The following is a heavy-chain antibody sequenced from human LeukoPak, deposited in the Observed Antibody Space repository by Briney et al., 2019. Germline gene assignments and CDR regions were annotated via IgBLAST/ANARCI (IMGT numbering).Heavy chain of an antibody. Sequence: GGSLRLSCAASGFTFSSYAMSWVRQAPGKGLEWVSAISGSGGSTYYADSVKGRFTISRDNSKNTLYLRMNSLRAEDTAVYYCAKDPDTYYYDSSGYFDYWGQGTLVTVSS. D-gene: IGHD3-22*01. V-gene: IGHV3-23*01. CDR1: GFTFSSYA. CDR2: ISGSGGST. CDR3: AKDPDTYYYDSSGYFDY. J-gene: IGHJ4*02.